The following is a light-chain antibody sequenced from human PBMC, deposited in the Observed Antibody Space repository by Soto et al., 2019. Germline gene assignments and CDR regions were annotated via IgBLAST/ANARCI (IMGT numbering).Light chain of an antibody. CDR3: QQYYSYQWT. Sequence: AIRMTQSPSSLSASTGDRVTITCRASQGISSYLAWYQQKPGKAPKLLIYAASTLRSGVPSRFSGSGSGTDFTLTISCLQSEDFATYYCQQYYSYQWTFGQGTKV. CDR1: QGISSY. CDR2: AAS. J-gene: IGKJ1*01. V-gene: IGKV1-8*01.